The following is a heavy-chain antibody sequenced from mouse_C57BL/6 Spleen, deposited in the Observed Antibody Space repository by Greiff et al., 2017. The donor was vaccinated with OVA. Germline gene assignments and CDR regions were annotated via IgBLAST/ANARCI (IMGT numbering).Heavy chain of an antibody. CDR2: IDPSDSYT. J-gene: IGHJ2*01. Sequence: QVQLQQPGAELVKPGASVKLSCKASGYTFTSYWMQWVKQRPGQGLEWIGEIDPSDSYTNYNQKFKGKATLTVDTSSSTAYMQLSSLTSEDSAVYYCARGGGNCSDYWGQGTTLTVSS. V-gene: IGHV1-50*01. CDR3: ARGGGNCSDY. CDR1: GYTFTSYW.